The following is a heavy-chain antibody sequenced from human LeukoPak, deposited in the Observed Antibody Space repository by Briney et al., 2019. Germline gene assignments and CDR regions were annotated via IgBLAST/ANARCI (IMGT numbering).Heavy chain of an antibody. Sequence: GGSLRLSCAASGFTFSSYSMNWVRQAPGEGLEWGSFISSSSTYIYYADSLKGRFTISRDNAKNSLYLQMNSLRAEDTAVYYCARGDGNSMNYWGQGTLLTVSS. J-gene: IGHJ4*02. CDR2: ISSSSTYI. CDR3: ARGDGNSMNY. V-gene: IGHV3-21*01. CDR1: GFTFSSYS. D-gene: IGHD4-23*01.